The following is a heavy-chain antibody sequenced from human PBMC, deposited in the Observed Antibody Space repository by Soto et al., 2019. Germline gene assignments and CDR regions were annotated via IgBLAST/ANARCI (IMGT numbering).Heavy chain of an antibody. CDR3: AIHIVEIGHPRWLDP. V-gene: IGHV4-59*13. CDR2: IYYSGST. CDR1: GGFISSYF. Sequence: PSETLSLTCTVSGGFISSYFWSLIRQPPRKGLEWLGYIYYSGSTTYNPSLQSRVTISVDTSKNQFSLKLSSVTAADTAVYYCAIHIVEIGHPRWLDPWGQGTLVTVSS. D-gene: IGHD2-21*01. J-gene: IGHJ5*02.